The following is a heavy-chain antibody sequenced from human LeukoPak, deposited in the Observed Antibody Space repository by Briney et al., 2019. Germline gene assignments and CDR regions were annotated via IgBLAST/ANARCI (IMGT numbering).Heavy chain of an antibody. CDR1: GFPFNVYN. V-gene: IGHV3-30*02. J-gene: IGHJ4*02. CDR3: AKDGGRYRFDY. CDR2: IRNDETEI. D-gene: IGHD3-16*02. Sequence: PGGSLRLSCAAPGFPFNVYNIHWIRQAPGRGLEWVSFIRNDETEIHYADFAKGRFTISRDRSKNSVYLQMNSLRPDDTAVYYCAKDGGRYRFDYWGQGTMVTVSS.